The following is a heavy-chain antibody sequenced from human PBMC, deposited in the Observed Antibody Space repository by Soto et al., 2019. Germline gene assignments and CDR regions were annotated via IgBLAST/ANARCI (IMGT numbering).Heavy chain of an antibody. D-gene: IGHD2-2*01. CDR3: VRDSARIVVVPRVDGDNWLDP. Sequence: GGSLRLSWAASGFTFRGYFMSRVRQAPGKGLGWVSFISGSSDNIKYADSVKGRFTISRDNAKNSLYLQMNSLRDEDTAVYYCVRDSARIVVVPRVDGDNWLDPWGQGTLVTVSS. J-gene: IGHJ5*02. V-gene: IGHV3-48*02. CDR1: GFTFRGYF. CDR2: ISGSSDNI.